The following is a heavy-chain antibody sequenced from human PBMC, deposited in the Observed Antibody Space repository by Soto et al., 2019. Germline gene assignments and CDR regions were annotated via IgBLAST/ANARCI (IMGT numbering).Heavy chain of an antibody. V-gene: IGHV4-39*01. CDR2: IYYSGST. CDR1: GGSISSSSYY. J-gene: IGHJ4*02. CDR3: AIHSAPRYSSPLDY. D-gene: IGHD6-13*01. Sequence: QLQLQESGPGLVKPSETLSLTCTVSGGSISSSSYYWGWIRQPPGKGLEWIGSIYYSGSTYYNPSLKSRVTISVDTSKNQFSLKLSSVTAADTAVYYCAIHSAPRYSSPLDYWGQGTLVTVSS.